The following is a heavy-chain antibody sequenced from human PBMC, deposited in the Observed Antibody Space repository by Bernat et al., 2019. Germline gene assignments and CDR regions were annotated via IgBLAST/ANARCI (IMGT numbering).Heavy chain of an antibody. CDR2: ISGSGGST. D-gene: IGHD3-16*01. CDR3: ARAIMTPWSPFDI. J-gene: IGHJ3*02. V-gene: IGHV3-23*01. CDR1: GFTFSSYA. Sequence: EVQLLESGGGLVQPGGSPRLSCAASGFTFSSYAMSWVRQALGKGLEWVSAISGSGGSTYYADSVKGRFTISRDNSKNTLYLQMNSLRAEDTAVYYCARAIMTPWSPFDIWGQGTMVTVSS.